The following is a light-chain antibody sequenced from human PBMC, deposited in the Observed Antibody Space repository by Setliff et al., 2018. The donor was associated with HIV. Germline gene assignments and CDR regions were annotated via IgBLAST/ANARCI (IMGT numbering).Light chain of an antibody. Sequence: QSALTQPPSASGTPGQRVTISWSGSSSNIGSNTVNWYQQLPGTAPKLLMYSNNQRPSGVPDRFSGSKSGTSASLAISGLQSEDEADYYCAAWDDSLNGGIFGGGTKVTVL. CDR2: SNN. CDR1: SSNIGSNT. V-gene: IGLV1-44*01. J-gene: IGLJ2*01. CDR3: AAWDDSLNGGI.